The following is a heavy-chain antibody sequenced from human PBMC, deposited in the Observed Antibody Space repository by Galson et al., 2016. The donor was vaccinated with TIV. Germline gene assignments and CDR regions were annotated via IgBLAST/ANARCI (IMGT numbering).Heavy chain of an antibody. CDR3: ATPPYCGGDCWHYYWHAVDV. CDR1: GFTFSNAW. D-gene: IGHD2-21*02. Sequence: SLRLSCAASGFTFSNAWMSWVRQAPGKGLEWVGRIKSNSDGGTTDYAAIVKGRFTISRDDSRSTLYLQMNGLKPEDTAVYYCATPPYCGGDCWHYYWHAVDVWGKGTTVTVSS. V-gene: IGHV3-15*01. CDR2: IKSNSDGGTT. J-gene: IGHJ6*04.